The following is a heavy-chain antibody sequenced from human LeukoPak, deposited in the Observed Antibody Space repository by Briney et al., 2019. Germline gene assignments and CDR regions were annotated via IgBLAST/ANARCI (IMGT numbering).Heavy chain of an antibody. D-gene: IGHD3-10*01. V-gene: IGHV4-4*07. CDR2: IYTSGST. J-gene: IGHJ4*02. CDR3: AREVGFGTLYYFDY. Sequence: SETLSLTCTVSGGSISSYYWSWIRQPPGKGLEWIGRIYTSGSTNYNPSLKSRVTMSVDTSKNQFSLKLSSVTAADTAVYYCAREVGFGTLYYFDYWGQGTLVTVSS. CDR1: GGSISSYY.